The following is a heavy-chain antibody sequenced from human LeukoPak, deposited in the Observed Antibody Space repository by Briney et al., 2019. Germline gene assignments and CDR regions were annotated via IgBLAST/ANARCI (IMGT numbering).Heavy chain of an antibody. V-gene: IGHV3-7*01. CDR2: IKQDGSEK. J-gene: IGHJ4*02. CDR1: GFTFSSYW. CDR3: ARDVVLLRYFDWSHDY. D-gene: IGHD3-9*01. Sequence: PGGSLRLSCAASGFTFSSYWMSWVRQAPGKGLEWVANIKQDGSEKYYVDSVKGRFTISRDNAKNSLYLQMNSLRAEDTAVYYCARDVVLLRYFDWSHDYWGQGTLVTVSS.